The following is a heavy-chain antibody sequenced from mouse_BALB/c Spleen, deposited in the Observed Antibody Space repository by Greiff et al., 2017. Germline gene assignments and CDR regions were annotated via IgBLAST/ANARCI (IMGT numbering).Heavy chain of an antibody. CDR2: INPGTGYT. CDR1: GYTFTSYW. D-gene: IGHD2-4*01. Sequence: VQLLQSGAELVKPGASVKMSCKASGYTFTSYWMHWVKQRPGQGLEWVGYINPGTGYTEYNQKVKDKATLSADKSSSTAYMQLSSLTSEDSAVYYCATTMITTGAWFAYWGQGTLVTVSA. V-gene: IGHV1-7*01. CDR3: ATTMITTGAWFAY. J-gene: IGHJ3*01.